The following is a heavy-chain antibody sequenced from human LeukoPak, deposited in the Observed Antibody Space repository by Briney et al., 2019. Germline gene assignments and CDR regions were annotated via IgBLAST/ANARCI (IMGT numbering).Heavy chain of an antibody. D-gene: IGHD5-24*01. CDR2: IYSGGYT. CDR3: ARENGYKVFDY. J-gene: IGHJ4*02. Sequence: PGGSLRLSCAASGFTFSSSWMTWVRQAPGKGLEWVSVIYSGGYTYYADSVKGRFTISRDHSKNTLYLQMDSLRAEDTAVYYCARENGYKVFDYWGQGTLVTVSS. V-gene: IGHV3-53*01. CDR1: GFTFSSSW.